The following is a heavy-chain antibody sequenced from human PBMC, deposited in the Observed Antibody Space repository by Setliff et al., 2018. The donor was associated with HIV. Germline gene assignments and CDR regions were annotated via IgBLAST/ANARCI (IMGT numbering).Heavy chain of an antibody. D-gene: IGHD1-7*01. Sequence: GGSLRLSCAVSGFTFADFGMSWVRQDPGKGLEWVSSITSSTYIYYADSVKGRFTISRDNAKNPLYLQMNSLRAEDTAVYYCARDYAYNWNSVMDAWGKGTTVTVSS. CDR3: ARDYAYNWNSVMDA. CDR1: GFTFADFG. J-gene: IGHJ6*03. CDR2: ITSSTYI. V-gene: IGHV3-21*01.